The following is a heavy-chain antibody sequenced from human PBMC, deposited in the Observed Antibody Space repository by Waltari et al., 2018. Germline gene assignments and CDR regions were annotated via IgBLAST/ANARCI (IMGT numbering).Heavy chain of an antibody. J-gene: IGHJ4*02. CDR3: ARLSPPMWVRGVKGGYYFDY. V-gene: IGHV4-39*07. CDR2: IYYSGRS. D-gene: IGHD3-10*01. Sequence: QLQLLESGPGLVKPSETLSLTCTVSGDSVINRNYPWGWLRQPPGKGLEWIGNIYYSGRSSYNPSLKSRVIISVDTSKNQFSVRLTSVTAADTAVFYCARLSPPMWVRGVKGGYYFDYWGPGTLVTVSS. CDR1: GDSVINRNYP.